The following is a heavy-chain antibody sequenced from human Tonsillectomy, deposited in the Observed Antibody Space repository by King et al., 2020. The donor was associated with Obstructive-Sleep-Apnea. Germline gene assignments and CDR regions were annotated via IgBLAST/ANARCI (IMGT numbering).Heavy chain of an antibody. J-gene: IGHJ4*02. CDR2: IFPGDSDT. Sequence: VQLVESGAEVKKPGESLKISCKGSGYSFASYWIGWVRQVPGKGLEWMGIIFPGDSDTRYSPSFQGQVTISADKSISTAYLQWSSLKASDTAMYYCARLDNACCGGDCRDYWGQGSLVTVSS. CDR1: GYSFASYW. V-gene: IGHV5-51*01. D-gene: IGHD2-21*02. CDR3: ARLDNACCGGDCRDY.